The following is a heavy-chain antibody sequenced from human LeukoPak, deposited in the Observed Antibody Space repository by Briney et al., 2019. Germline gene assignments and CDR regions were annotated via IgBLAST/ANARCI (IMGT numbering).Heavy chain of an antibody. D-gene: IGHD3-16*01. Sequence: GESLKLSCAASKFIFRDYAMSWVRQAPGKGLEWVSGISASGGRTYYADSVKGRFTISRDNSKKMIYLQMNSLRAEDTAVYYCAKGKVNHDGAFDIWGLGTMVIVS. CDR2: ISASGGRT. CDR3: AKGKVNHDGAFDI. V-gene: IGHV3-23*01. CDR1: KFIFRDYA. J-gene: IGHJ3*02.